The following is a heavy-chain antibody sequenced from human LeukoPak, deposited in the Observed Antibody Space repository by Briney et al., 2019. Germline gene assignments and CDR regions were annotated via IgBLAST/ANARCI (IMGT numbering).Heavy chain of an antibody. CDR3: ASAREVSEGYFDY. J-gene: IGHJ4*02. CDR1: GGTFSSYA. V-gene: IGHV1-69*04. CDR2: IMPLISTP. Sequence: ASVKVSSKASGGTFSSYAISWVRQAPGQGLEWMGRIMPLISTPNYAKKFQGRIMITADRSTDTTYMELASLSSQDTAIYYCASAREVSEGYFDYWGQGTLVTVSS.